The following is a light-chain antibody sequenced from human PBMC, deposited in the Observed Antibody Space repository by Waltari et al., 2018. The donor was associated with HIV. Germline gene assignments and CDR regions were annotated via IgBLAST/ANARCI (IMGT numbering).Light chain of an antibody. CDR1: RSDVGDFDY. J-gene: IGLJ1*01. CDR2: DVY. Sequence: QSALTQPASVAGSPGQSTTISCTGTRSDVGDFDYVSWYQQHPGKAPKLIIYDVYKRPSEIFDRFSGSKSANTASLTISGLQAADEGDYYCRSYTSSNILYVFGTGTKVIVL. CDR3: RSYTSSNILYV. V-gene: IGLV2-14*03.